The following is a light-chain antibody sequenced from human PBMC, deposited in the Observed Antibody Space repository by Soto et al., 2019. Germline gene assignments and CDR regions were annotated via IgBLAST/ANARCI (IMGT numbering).Light chain of an antibody. J-gene: IGKJ4*01. Sequence: EIVMTQSPATLSVSPGERATLSCRASQSVSSNLAWYQQKPGQAPRLLIYGASTMATGIPARFSGSRSGTAVTLTISSLQSDYFAVYYCQQYNNWPPVTVGGGTKVEIE. CDR1: QSVSSN. CDR2: GAS. V-gene: IGKV3-15*01. CDR3: QQYNNWPPVT.